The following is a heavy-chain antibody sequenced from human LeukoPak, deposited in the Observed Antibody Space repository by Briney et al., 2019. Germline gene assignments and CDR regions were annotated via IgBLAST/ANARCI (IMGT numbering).Heavy chain of an antibody. CDR2: ISESGTII. CDR3: ARDVPASGWSLGY. V-gene: IGHV3-11*04. CDR1: GFTFSGYY. J-gene: IGHJ4*02. D-gene: IGHD6-19*01. Sequence: PGGSLRLSCAASGFTFSGYYMSWVRQAPGKGLEWVSHISESGTIIYNADSVKGRFIISRDNAKSSLYLQMNSLRTEDTAVYYCARDVPASGWSLGYWGQGTLVTVSS.